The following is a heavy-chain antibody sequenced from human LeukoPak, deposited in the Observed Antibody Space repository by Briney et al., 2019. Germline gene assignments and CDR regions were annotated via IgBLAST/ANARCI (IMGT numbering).Heavy chain of an antibody. CDR2: INHSGST. CDR1: GGSFSGDY. V-gene: IGHV4-34*01. CDR3: ARGVSSSAYFDY. D-gene: IGHD6-6*01. J-gene: IGHJ4*02. Sequence: SGTLSLTCAVYGGSFSGDYWSWSRQPPGKGLEWIGEINHSGSTNYNPSLKSRVTISVDTSKNQFSLRLSSVTAADTAVYYCARGVSSSAYFDYWGQGTLVTVSS.